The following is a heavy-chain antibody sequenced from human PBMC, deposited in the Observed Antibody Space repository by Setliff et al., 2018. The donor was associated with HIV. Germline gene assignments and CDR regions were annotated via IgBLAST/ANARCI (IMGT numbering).Heavy chain of an antibody. D-gene: IGHD3-16*02. J-gene: IGHJ4*02. CDR3: VRAGDYVWGSYRLDY. V-gene: IGHV4-31*03. CDR2: IYYSGST. CDR1: GGSISSEGYY. Sequence: SETLSLTCTVSGGSISSEGYYWSWIRQHPGKGLEWIGYIYYSGSTYYNPSLKSRVTISVDTSKNQFSLKLSSVTAADTAVYYCVRAGDYVWGSYRLDYWGQGTLVTVSS.